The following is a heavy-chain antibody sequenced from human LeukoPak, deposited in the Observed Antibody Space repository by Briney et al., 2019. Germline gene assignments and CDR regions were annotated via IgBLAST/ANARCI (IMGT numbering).Heavy chain of an antibody. CDR2: FSSRGGST. D-gene: IGHD2-15*01. Sequence: ASVKVSCKALGDPFTSDDMKGGGRAPGLGPKWVGVFSSRGGSTTYAYKFQGRVTLTRDMSTSTDYLELSSLRSEDTAVYYCARDCSGGSCYSARDAFDIWGQGTMVTVSS. J-gene: IGHJ3*02. CDR3: ARDCSGGSCYSARDAFDI. CDR1: GDPFTSDD. V-gene: IGHV1-46*01.